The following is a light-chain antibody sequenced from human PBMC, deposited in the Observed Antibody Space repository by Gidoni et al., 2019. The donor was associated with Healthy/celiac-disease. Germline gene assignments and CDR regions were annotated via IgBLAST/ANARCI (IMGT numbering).Light chain of an antibody. J-gene: IGKJ1*01. CDR2: TAS. CDR1: QRISSW. CDR3: QQYNSYSWT. Sequence: EIQMTPSPSTLSAPVGDRVTITCRASQRISSWLAWYQQKPGKAPKLLIYTASSLESGVPSRFSGSGSGTEFTLTISSLQPDDFATYYCQQYNSYSWTFGQXTKVEIK. V-gene: IGKV1-5*03.